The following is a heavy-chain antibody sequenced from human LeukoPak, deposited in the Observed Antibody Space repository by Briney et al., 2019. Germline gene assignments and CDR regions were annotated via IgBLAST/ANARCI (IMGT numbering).Heavy chain of an antibody. J-gene: IGHJ4*02. Sequence: GGSLRLSCAASGFTFSSYWMNWVRQAPGKGLVWVSRINSDGSSTSYADSVKGRFTISRDNAKNTLYLQMDSLRAEDTAVYYCARVSGSYCADYWSQGTLVTVSS. D-gene: IGHD1-26*01. V-gene: IGHV3-74*01. CDR1: GFTFSSYW. CDR3: ARVSGSYCADY. CDR2: INSDGSST.